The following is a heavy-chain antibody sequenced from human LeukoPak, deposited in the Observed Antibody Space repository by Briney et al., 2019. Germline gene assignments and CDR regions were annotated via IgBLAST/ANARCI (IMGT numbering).Heavy chain of an antibody. CDR2: IKSNDVGGTA. J-gene: IGHJ4*02. Sequence: WGSLRLSCAASGFTFSDKWMAWVRQAPGRRLEWVARIKSNDVGGTAAIAAPVEGRFTISRDDSKNRLYLQMNSLKTEDTAVYYCTTTQYSDSSLRYWGQGTPVTVSS. V-gene: IGHV3-15*01. CDR1: GFTFSDKW. D-gene: IGHD4-11*01. CDR3: TTTQYSDSSLRY.